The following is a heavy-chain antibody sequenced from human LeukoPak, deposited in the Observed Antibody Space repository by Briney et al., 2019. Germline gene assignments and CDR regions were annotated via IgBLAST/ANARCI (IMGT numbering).Heavy chain of an antibody. D-gene: IGHD3-3*01. J-gene: IGHJ4*02. V-gene: IGHV3-20*04. CDR1: GFTFDDYG. CDR2: INWNGGST. CDR3: ARGDFWSGLYYFDY. Sequence: WGSLRLSCAASGFTFDDYGMSWVRQAPGKGLEWVSGINWNGGSTVYADSVKGRFTISRDNAKNSLYLQMNSLRAEDTALYYCARGDFWSGLYYFDYWGQGTLVTVSS.